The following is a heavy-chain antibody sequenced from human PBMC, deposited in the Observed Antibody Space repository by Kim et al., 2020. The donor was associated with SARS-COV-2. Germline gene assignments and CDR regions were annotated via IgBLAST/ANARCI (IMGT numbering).Heavy chain of an antibody. CDR1: GFTFSSYW. CDR2: INSDGSST. CDR3: ASHYYGSGSYYNFDY. D-gene: IGHD3-10*01. J-gene: IGHJ4*02. Sequence: GGSLRLSCAASGFTFSSYWMHWVRQAPGKGLVWVSRINSDGSSTSYADSVKGRFTISRDNAKNTLYLQMNSLRAEDTAVYYCASHYYGSGSYYNFDYWGQGTLVTVSS. V-gene: IGHV3-74*01.